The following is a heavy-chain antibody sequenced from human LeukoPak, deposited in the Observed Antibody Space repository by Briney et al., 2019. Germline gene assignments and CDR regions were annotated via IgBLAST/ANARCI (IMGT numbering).Heavy chain of an antibody. V-gene: IGHV3-23*01. CDR3: AKVPTRYYYDSSGFNWFDP. Sequence: GGPLRLSCAASGFTFSSYAMSWVRQAPGKGLEWVSAISGSGGSTYYADSVKGRFTISRDNSKNTLYLQMNSLRAEDTAVYYCAKVPTRYYYDSSGFNWFDPWGQGTLVTVSS. CDR1: GFTFSSYA. J-gene: IGHJ5*02. CDR2: ISGSGGST. D-gene: IGHD3-22*01.